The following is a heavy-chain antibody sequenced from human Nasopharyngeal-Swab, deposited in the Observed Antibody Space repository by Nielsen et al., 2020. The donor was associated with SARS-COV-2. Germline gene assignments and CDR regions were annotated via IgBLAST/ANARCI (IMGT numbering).Heavy chain of an antibody. CDR3: AKYRGGVYCSGGSCYGGHFDY. CDR2: ISGSGGST. J-gene: IGHJ4*02. D-gene: IGHD2-15*01. Sequence: GGSLRLSCAASGFTFSSYAMSWVRQAPGKGLEWVSAISGSGGSTYYADSVKGRFTISRDNSKNTLYLQMNSLRAEDTAVYYCAKYRGGVYCSGGSCYGGHFDYWGQGTLVTVSS. V-gene: IGHV3-23*01. CDR1: GFTFSSYA.